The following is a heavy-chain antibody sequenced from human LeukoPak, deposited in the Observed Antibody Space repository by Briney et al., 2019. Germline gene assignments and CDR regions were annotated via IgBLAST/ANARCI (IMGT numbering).Heavy chain of an antibody. D-gene: IGHD3-3*02. CDR3: ARASSHFWSSSRQPHHDY. CDR2: INHSGST. J-gene: IGHJ4*02. CDR1: GGSFSGYY. Sequence: SETLSLTCAVYGGSFSGYYWSWIRQPPGKGLEWIGEINHSGSTNYNPSLKSRVTISVDTSKNQFSLKLSSVTAADTAVYYCARASSHFWSSSRQPHHDYWGQGTLVTVSS. V-gene: IGHV4-34*01.